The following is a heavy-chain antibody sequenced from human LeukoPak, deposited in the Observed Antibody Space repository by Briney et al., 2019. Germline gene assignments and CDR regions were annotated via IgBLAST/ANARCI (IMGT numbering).Heavy chain of an antibody. CDR2: IYPGDSDT. Sequence: PGESLKISCKGSGYSFSSYWIGWVRQMPGKGLEWMGIIYPGDSDTRYSPSFQGQVTISADKSVNTAYLQWSSLKASDTAMYYCVSPADFSSGWFLFEYWGQGTLVTVSS. CDR3: VSPADFSSGWFLFEY. CDR1: GYSFSSYW. D-gene: IGHD6-19*01. J-gene: IGHJ4*02. V-gene: IGHV5-51*01.